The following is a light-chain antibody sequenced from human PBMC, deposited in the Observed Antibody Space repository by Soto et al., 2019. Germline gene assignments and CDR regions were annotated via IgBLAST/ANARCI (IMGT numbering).Light chain of an antibody. CDR1: ASDVGAYNY. V-gene: IGLV2-8*01. CDR3: SSYAGSSTLYV. Sequence: QSALTKPPSASGSLGQSVTISCTGTASDVGAYNYVSWYQQHPGKAPKLMIYEVTKRPSGVPDRFSGSKSGNTASLTVSGLQAEDEADYYCSSYAGSSTLYVFGTGTQLTVL. CDR2: EVT. J-gene: IGLJ6*01.